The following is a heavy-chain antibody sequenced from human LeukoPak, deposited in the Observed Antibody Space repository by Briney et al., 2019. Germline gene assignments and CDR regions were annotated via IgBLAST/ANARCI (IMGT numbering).Heavy chain of an antibody. V-gene: IGHV4-39*07. CDR3: AREAAKTARIITDAFDI. CDR2: IYYSGST. D-gene: IGHD5-24*01. Sequence: SETLSLTCTVSGGSISSSSYYWGWIRQPPGKGLEWIGSIYYSGSTYYNPSLKSRVTISVDTSKNQFSLKLSSVTAADTAVYYCAREAAKTARIITDAFDIWGQGTMVTVSS. CDR1: GGSISSSSYY. J-gene: IGHJ3*02.